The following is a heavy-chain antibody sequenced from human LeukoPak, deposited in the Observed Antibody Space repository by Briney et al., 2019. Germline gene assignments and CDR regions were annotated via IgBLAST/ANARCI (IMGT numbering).Heavy chain of an antibody. V-gene: IGHV3-23*01. D-gene: IGHD2-21*02. CDR1: GFDFSSYT. CDR3: AKKTSYCDGDCYPYYFDH. CDR2: INGGGTST. J-gene: IGHJ4*02. Sequence: GGSLRLSCAAYGFDFSSYTLGWVRQAPGKGLEWVSAINGGGTSTFYADSVRGRFTISRENSRSTLYLQMSSLRAEDTAVYYCAKKTSYCDGDCYPYYFDHWGQGTLVTVSS.